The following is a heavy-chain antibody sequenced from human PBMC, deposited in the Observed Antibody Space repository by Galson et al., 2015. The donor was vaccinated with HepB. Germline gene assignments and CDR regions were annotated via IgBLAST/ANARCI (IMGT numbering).Heavy chain of an antibody. V-gene: IGHV3-23*01. D-gene: IGHD3-22*01. Sequence: SLRLSCAASGFTLNSYAMSWVRQAPGKGLEWVSCMSGSAGSTYHADSVKGRFTISRDNSKNTLYLQMNSVRAEDTAIYYCAKSGVDGSGYFIGYFDLWGRGTLVTVSS. CDR2: MSGSAGST. CDR1: GFTLNSYA. CDR3: AKSGVDGSGYFIGYFDL. J-gene: IGHJ2*01.